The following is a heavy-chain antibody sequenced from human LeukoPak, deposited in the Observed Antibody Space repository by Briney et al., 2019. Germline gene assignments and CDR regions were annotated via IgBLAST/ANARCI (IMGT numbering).Heavy chain of an antibody. CDR3: VRGDGDLFDF. D-gene: IGHD4-17*01. Sequence: PGGSLRLSCAASGFTFRTYNMNWVRQAPGKGLEWVSFISKTSAKIYYGDSVRGRFTISRDNAKNSIHLQMGSLRVEDMAVYYCVRGDGDLFDFWGQGTLVSVSS. V-gene: IGHV3-21*06. CDR1: GFTFRTYN. CDR2: ISKTSAKI. J-gene: IGHJ4*02.